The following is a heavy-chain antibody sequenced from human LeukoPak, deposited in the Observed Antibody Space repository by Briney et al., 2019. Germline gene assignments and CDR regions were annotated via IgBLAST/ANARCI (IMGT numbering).Heavy chain of an antibody. V-gene: IGHV3-7*01. J-gene: IGHJ5*02. CDR2: IKQDGNEK. CDR3: ARSINGAFDL. D-gene: IGHD4-17*01. CDR1: GFSFGNFW. Sequence: PGGSLRLSCAASGFSFGNFWMRWVRQAPGKGLEWVASIKQDGNEKYYVDSVKGRFAISSDNAKNSLYLQMNSLRAEDTAVYYCARSINGAFDLWGQGILVTVSS.